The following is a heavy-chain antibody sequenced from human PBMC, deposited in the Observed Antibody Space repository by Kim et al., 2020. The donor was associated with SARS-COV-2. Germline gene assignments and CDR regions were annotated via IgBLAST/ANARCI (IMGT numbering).Heavy chain of an antibody. V-gene: IGHV1-18*01. Sequence: ASVKVSCKASGYTFTSYGISWVRQAPGQGLEWMGWISAYNGNTNYAQKLQGRVTMTTDTSTSTAYMELRSLRSDDTAVYYCARDDRHGRSSGWYPDRFDPLGEGTLVTVSS. J-gene: IGHJ5*02. D-gene: IGHD6-19*01. CDR1: GYTFTSYG. CDR2: ISAYNGNT. CDR3: ARDDRHGRSSGWYPDRFDP.